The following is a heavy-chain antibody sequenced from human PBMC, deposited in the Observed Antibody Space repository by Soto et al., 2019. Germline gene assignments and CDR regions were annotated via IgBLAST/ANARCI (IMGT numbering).Heavy chain of an antibody. CDR2: ISYDGSNK. J-gene: IGHJ4*02. Sequence: QVQLVESGGGVVQPGRSLRLSCAASGFTFSSYGMHWVRQAPGKGLEWVAVISYDGSNKYYADSVKGRFTISRDNSKNTLYLQMNSLRAEDTAVYYCAKAGSFPTVTTFDPPRLDYWGQGTLVTVSS. D-gene: IGHD4-17*01. V-gene: IGHV3-30*18. CDR1: GFTFSSYG. CDR3: AKAGSFPTVTTFDPPRLDY.